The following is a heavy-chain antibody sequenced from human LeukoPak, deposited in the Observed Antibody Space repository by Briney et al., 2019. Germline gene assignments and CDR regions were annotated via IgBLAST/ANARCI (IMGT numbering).Heavy chain of an antibody. CDR3: ARFGGGNTYSSSWLLDY. CDR2: IYYSGST. CDR1: GGSISSYY. Sequence: SETLSLTCTVSGGSISSYYWSWIRQPPGKGLEWIGYIYYSGSTNYNPSLKSRVTISVDTSKNQFSLKLSSVTAADTAVYYCARFGGGNTYSSSWLLDYWGQGTLVTVSS. D-gene: IGHD6-13*01. J-gene: IGHJ4*02. V-gene: IGHV4-59*08.